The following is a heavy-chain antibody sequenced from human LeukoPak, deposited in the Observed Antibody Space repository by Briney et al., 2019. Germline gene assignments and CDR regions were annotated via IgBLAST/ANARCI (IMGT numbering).Heavy chain of an antibody. CDR2: ISGGGGST. Sequence: GSLRLSCAASGFTFTSYSMNWVRQAPGKGLEWVSTISGGGGSTYYADSVKGRFTISRDNSKNTLYLQVNSLRAEDTAVYYCARGSPKYYDSSGYYYWGQGTLVTVSS. V-gene: IGHV3-23*01. J-gene: IGHJ4*02. D-gene: IGHD3-22*01. CDR1: GFTFTSYS. CDR3: ARGSPKYYDSSGYYY.